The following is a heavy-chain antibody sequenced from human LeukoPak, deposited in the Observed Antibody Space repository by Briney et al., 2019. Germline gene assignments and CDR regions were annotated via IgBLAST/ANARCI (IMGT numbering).Heavy chain of an antibody. CDR1: GFSFDTYA. CDR2: WHDGSHK. D-gene: IGHD3-10*01. CDR3: AREIFGSGSYPDF. V-gene: IGHV3-33*01. J-gene: IGHJ4*02. Sequence: GGSLRLSCAASGFSFDTYAMHWVRQAPGQGLEWVALWHDGSHKFYSNSVRGQFTISRDNSKNTVYLQMNNLRPDDTAVYYRAREIFGSGSYPDFWGQGTLVTVSS.